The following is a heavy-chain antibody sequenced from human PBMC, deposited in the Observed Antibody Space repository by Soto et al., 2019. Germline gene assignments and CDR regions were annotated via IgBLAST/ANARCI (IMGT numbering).Heavy chain of an antibody. V-gene: IGHV4-59*12. J-gene: IGHJ6*02. D-gene: IGHD5-12*01. CDR3: ARDGHSGYDWDYYYYGMEV. CDR2: IYYSGST. Sequence: PSETLSLTCTVSGGSISSYYWSWIRQPPGKGLEWIGYIYYSGSTNYNPSLKSRVTISVDTSKNQFSLKLCSVTAADTAVYYCARDGHSGYDWDYYYYGMEVWGQGTTVTVSS. CDR1: GGSISSYY.